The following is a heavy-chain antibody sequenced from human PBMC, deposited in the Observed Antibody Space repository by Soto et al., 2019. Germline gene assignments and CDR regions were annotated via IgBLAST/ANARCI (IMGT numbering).Heavy chain of an antibody. Sequence: QTLSLTCAISGDSVSSNSAAWNWIRQSPSRGLEWLGRTYYRSKWYNDYAVSVKSRITINPDTSKNQFSLQLNSVTPEDTAVYYCARIKVDSGYDHNWFDPWGQGTLVTVSS. CDR1: GDSVSSNSAA. CDR3: ARIKVDSGYDHNWFDP. D-gene: IGHD5-12*01. CDR2: TYYRSKWYN. V-gene: IGHV6-1*01. J-gene: IGHJ5*02.